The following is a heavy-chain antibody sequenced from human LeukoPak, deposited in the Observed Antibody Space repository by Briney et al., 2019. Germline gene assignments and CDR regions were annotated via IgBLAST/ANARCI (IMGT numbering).Heavy chain of an antibody. V-gene: IGHV3-30*02. CDR3: AKDGGSDPDSFDI. D-gene: IGHD2-15*01. CDR2: IRYDGSNK. J-gene: IGHJ3*02. Sequence: GGSLRLSCAASGFIFNTYVMHWVRQAPGKGLEWLAFIRYDGSNKNYADSVKGRFTISRDNTKNSLYLQLNSLRAEDTAVYYCAKDGGSDPDSFDIWGQGTMVTVSS. CDR1: GFIFNTYV.